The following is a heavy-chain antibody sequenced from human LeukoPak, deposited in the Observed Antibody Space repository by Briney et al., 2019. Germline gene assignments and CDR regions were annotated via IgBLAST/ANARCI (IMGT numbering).Heavy chain of an antibody. J-gene: IGHJ3*02. D-gene: IGHD1-1*01. CDR2: ISSSGSTI. V-gene: IGHV3-48*03. CDR1: GFTFSSYE. Sequence: SGGSLRLSCAASGFTFSSYEVNWVGKAPGKGLEGVSYISSSGSTIYYADSVKGRFTISRDNAKNSLYLQMNSLRAEDTAVYYCARDHTGSDAFDIWGQGTMVTVSS. CDR3: ARDHTGSDAFDI.